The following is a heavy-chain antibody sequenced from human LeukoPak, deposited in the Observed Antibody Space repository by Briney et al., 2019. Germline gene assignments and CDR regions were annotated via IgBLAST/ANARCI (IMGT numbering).Heavy chain of an antibody. Sequence: PGGSPRLSCTASGFNFGDYAMSCFRRAPGKGLEWVGFIRNKAFGGTTEYAASVKGRFTISRDESKSIAYLQMNSLRTEDTAVYYCTRVGDRSGYYYYFDYWGQGTLVTVSS. CDR1: GFNFGDYA. D-gene: IGHD3-22*01. CDR3: TRVGDRSGYYYYFDY. CDR2: IRNKAFGGTT. J-gene: IGHJ4*02. V-gene: IGHV3-49*03.